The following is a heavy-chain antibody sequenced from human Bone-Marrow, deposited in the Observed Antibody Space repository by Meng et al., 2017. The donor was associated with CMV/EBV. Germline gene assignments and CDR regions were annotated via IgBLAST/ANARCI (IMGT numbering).Heavy chain of an antibody. CDR2: IRFDGTNK. Sequence: GGSLRLSCAASGFTFSSYAVHWVRQAPGKGLEWVANIRFDGTNKYHADSVKGRFTISRDNSKNTLYLQMNSLRAEDTAVYYCARDQYYYDSSGSPTATYYYYGIDVWGQGTTVTVSS. V-gene: IGHV3-30*02. D-gene: IGHD3-22*01. CDR1: GFTFSSYA. CDR3: ARDQYYYDSSGSPTATYYYYGIDV. J-gene: IGHJ6*02.